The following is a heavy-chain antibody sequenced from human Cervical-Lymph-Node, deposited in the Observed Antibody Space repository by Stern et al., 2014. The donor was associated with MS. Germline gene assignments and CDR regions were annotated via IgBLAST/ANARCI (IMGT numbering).Heavy chain of an antibody. CDR2: ISYDGSNQ. Sequence: QVQLVESGGGVVQPGRSLRLSCAASGFTFSNYGMHWVRQAPGKGLEWVAVISYDGSNQDYADSVKVRFTISRDNSKNTLYLQMNSLRAEDTAVYYCANLHPPITMVRGYFDYWGQGTLVTVSS. CDR1: GFTFSNYG. V-gene: IGHV3-30*18. CDR3: ANLHPPITMVRGYFDY. J-gene: IGHJ4*02. D-gene: IGHD3-10*01.